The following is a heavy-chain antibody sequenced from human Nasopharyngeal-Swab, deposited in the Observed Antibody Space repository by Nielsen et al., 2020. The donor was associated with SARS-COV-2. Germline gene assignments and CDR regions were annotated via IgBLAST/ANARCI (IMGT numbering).Heavy chain of an antibody. V-gene: IGHV3-53*01. D-gene: IGHD3-10*01. CDR2: IYSGGST. Sequence: WIRQPPGKGLEWVSVIYSGGSTYYADSVKGRFTISRDNSKNTLYLQMNGLRAEDTAVYYCANPPLTYYYGSGSSNYWGQGTLVTVSS. J-gene: IGHJ4*02. CDR3: ANPPLTYYYGSGSSNY.